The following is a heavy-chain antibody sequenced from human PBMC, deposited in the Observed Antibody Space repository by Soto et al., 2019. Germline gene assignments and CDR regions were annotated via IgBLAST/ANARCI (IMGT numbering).Heavy chain of an antibody. Sequence: PGGSLRLSCAASGFTFSSYSMNWVRQAPGKGLEWVSSISSASSYTYYADSVKGRFTISRDNAKNSLFLQMNSLRAEDTAVYYCARVKTGSAAGIGSPADYWGQGTLVTVSS. CDR3: ARVKTGSAAGIGSPADY. CDR2: ISSASSYT. D-gene: IGHD6-13*01. CDR1: GFTFSSYS. J-gene: IGHJ4*02. V-gene: IGHV3-21*01.